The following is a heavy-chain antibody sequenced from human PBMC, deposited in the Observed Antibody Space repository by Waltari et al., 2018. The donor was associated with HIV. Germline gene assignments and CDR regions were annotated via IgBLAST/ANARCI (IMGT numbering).Heavy chain of an antibody. J-gene: IGHJ4*02. V-gene: IGHV1-8*02. CDR2: MNPATGDS. CDR3: TKGRRGALFGDE. CDR1: GYPFGDFD. D-gene: IGHD3-3*01. Sequence: QVQLVQSGAEIKKPRASVRLSCKASGYPFGDFDINWVRRPPGRGLESVGWMNPATGDSGYGNKVKGRFSLTTNTSTDTAYMDVTNLKPEDTAVYDCTKGRRGALFGDEWGQGTLVAVSS.